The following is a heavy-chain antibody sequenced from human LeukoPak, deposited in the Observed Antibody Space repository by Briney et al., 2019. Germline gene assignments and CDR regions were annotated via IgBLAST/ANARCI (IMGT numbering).Heavy chain of an antibody. J-gene: IGHJ4*02. V-gene: IGHV1-2*06. CDR1: GYTFTRYY. D-gene: IGHD2-21*02. Sequence: ASVKVSCKASGYTFTRYYVHWVRQAPGHGREWMGRINPNSGDTNYAHKFQGRVTITRDTSISTAYMELSRLRSDDTAVYYYARDYCGGDCFPDYWGQGTLVTVSS. CDR2: INPNSGDT. CDR3: ARDYCGGDCFPDY.